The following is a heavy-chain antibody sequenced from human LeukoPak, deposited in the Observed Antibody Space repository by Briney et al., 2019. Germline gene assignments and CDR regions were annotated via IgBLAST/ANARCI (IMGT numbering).Heavy chain of an antibody. CDR1: GFTVSDNY. CDR2: IYSAGAT. Sequence: GGSLRLSCAASGFTVSDNYMTWVRQAPGKGLEWVSSIYSAGATHYAESVKGRFTISRDNSKNTLYLQMNSLRAEDMAVYYCARIEWERLGRAFDIWGQGTMVTVSS. J-gene: IGHJ3*02. V-gene: IGHV3-53*01. CDR3: ARIEWERLGRAFDI. D-gene: IGHD1-26*01.